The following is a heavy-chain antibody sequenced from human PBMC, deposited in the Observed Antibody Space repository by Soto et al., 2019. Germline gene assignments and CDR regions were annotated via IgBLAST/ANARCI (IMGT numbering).Heavy chain of an antibody. CDR3: ARARIAAAGLDY. V-gene: IGHV3-21*01. D-gene: IGHD6-13*01. CDR1: GFTFSSYS. Sequence: EVQLVESGGGLVKPGGSLRLSCAASGFTFSSYSMNWVRQAPGKGLEWVSSISSSSSYIYYADSVKGRFTISRDNAKNSLYLQMNSLRAEDTAVYYCARARIAAAGLDYWGQETLVTVSS. J-gene: IGHJ4*02. CDR2: ISSSSSYI.